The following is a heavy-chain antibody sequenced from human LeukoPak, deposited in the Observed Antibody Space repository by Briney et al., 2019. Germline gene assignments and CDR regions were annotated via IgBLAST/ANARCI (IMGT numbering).Heavy chain of an antibody. CDR2: IRYDGSNK. Sequence: PGGSLRLSCAASGFTFSSYGMHWVRQAPGKGLEWVAFIRYDGSNKYYADSVKGRFTISRDNSKNTLYLQMNSLRAEDTAVYYCARDPEYYDILTPPYYFDYWGQGTLVTVSS. V-gene: IGHV3-30*02. D-gene: IGHD3-9*01. J-gene: IGHJ4*02. CDR3: ARDPEYYDILTPPYYFDY. CDR1: GFTFSSYG.